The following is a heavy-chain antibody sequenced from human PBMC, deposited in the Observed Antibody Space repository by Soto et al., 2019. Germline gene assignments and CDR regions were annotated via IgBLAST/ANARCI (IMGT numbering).Heavy chain of an antibody. CDR2: IYYSGST. CDR1: GGSISSYY. Sequence: PSETLSLTCTVSGGSISSYYWSWIRQPPGKGPEWIGYIYYSGSTNYNPSLKSRVTISVDTSKNQFSLKLSSVTAADTAVYYCARVGGVLRYFDWLGEDWFDPWGQGTLVTVS. J-gene: IGHJ5*02. CDR3: ARVGGVLRYFDWLGEDWFDP. V-gene: IGHV4-59*01. D-gene: IGHD3-9*01.